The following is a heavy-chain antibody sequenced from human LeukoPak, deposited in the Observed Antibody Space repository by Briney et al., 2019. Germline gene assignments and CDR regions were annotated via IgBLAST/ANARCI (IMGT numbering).Heavy chain of an antibody. CDR2: IYYSGST. J-gene: IGHJ3*02. Sequence: SETLSLTCTVSGGSISSSSYYWGWIRQPPGKGLEWIGSIYYSGSTYYNPSLKSRVTISVDTSKNQFSLKLSSVTAADTAVYYCARDAGITMIVVVDAFDIWGQGTMVTVSS. D-gene: IGHD3-22*01. V-gene: IGHV4-39*07. CDR3: ARDAGITMIVVVDAFDI. CDR1: GGSISSSSYY.